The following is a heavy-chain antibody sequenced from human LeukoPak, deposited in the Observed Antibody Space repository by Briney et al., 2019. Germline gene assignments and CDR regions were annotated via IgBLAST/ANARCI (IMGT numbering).Heavy chain of an antibody. CDR2: IYYSGST. CDR3: TRGMSGTFNAYFDY. Sequence: SETLSLTCTVSGGSVSSGSYYWSWIRQPPGKGLEWIGYIYYSGSTNYNPSLKSRVTISVDTSKNQFSLKLSSVTAADTAVYYCTRGMSGTFNAYFDYWGQGTLVTVSS. CDR1: GGSVSSGSYY. D-gene: IGHD1-26*01. V-gene: IGHV4-61*01. J-gene: IGHJ4*02.